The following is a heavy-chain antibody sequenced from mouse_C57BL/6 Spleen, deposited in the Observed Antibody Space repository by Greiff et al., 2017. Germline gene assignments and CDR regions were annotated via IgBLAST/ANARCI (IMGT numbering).Heavy chain of an antibody. Sequence: GGGLVQPKGSLKLSCAASGFSFNTYAMNWVRQAPGKGLEWVARIRSKSNNYATYYADSVKDRFTISRDDSESMLYLQMNNLKTEDTAMYYCVRGAQATTWFAYWGQGTLVTVSA. CDR2: IRSKSNNYAT. V-gene: IGHV10-1*01. CDR1: GFSFNTYA. J-gene: IGHJ3*01. CDR3: VRGAQATTWFAY. D-gene: IGHD3-2*02.